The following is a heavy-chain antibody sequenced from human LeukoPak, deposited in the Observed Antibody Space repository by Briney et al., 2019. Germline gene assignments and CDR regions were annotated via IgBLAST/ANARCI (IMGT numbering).Heavy chain of an antibody. D-gene: IGHD1-26*01. CDR3: ASHYSGSSWLAEYFQH. CDR1: GGSISSYY. V-gene: IGHV4-59*08. CDR2: IYYSGST. Sequence: SETLSLTCTVSGGSISSYYWSWIRQPPGKGLEWIGYIYYSGSTNYNPSLKSRVTISVDTSKNQFSLKLRSVTAADTAVYYCASHYSGSSWLAEYFQHWGQGTLVTVSS. J-gene: IGHJ1*01.